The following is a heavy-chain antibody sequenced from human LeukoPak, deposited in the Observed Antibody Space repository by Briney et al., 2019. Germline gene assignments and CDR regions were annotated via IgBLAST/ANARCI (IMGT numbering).Heavy chain of an antibody. CDR3: AKVGASFYYGMDV. J-gene: IGHJ6*02. CDR1: GFTFSSYA. CDR2: ISGSGGST. Sequence: GGSLRHSCAASGFTFSSYAMNWVRQAPGKGLEWVSAISGSGGSTYYADSVKGRFTISRDNSKNTLYLQMNSLRAEDTAVYYCAKVGASFYYGMDVWGQGTTVTVSS. D-gene: IGHD1-1*01. V-gene: IGHV3-23*01.